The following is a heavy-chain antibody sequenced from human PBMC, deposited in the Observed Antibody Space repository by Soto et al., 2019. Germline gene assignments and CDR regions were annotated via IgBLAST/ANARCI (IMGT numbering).Heavy chain of an antibody. D-gene: IGHD3-3*01. CDR3: ARPKSITIFGPFDP. Sequence: GASVKVSCKASGGTFSSYAISWVRQAPGQGLEWMGGIIPIFGTANYAQKFQGRVTITADESTSTAYMELSSLRSEDTAVYYCARPKSITIFGPFDPWGQGTLVTVSS. CDR2: IIPIFGTA. J-gene: IGHJ5*02. CDR1: GGTFSSYA. V-gene: IGHV1-69*13.